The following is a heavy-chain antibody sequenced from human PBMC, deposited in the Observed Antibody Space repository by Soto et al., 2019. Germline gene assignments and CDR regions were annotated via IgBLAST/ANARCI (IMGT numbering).Heavy chain of an antibody. Sequence: QVHIVESGGGLVKPGGSVRVSCAASGFTFSADYMVWVRLGPGRGLEWVAYLSQTATAIHYADSVRGRFTISRDNAANSVYLHMSTLSAENTAMYYCVRWSSAFDSWGEGTRVTVSS. CDR1: GFTFSADY. CDR3: VRWSSAFDS. V-gene: IGHV3-11*01. J-gene: IGHJ4*02. CDR2: LSQTATAI.